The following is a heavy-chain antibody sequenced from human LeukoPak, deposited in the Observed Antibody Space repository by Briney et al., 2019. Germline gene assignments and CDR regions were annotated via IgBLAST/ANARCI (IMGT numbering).Heavy chain of an antibody. CDR1: GFTFSSYS. CDR2: ISSSSSTI. CDR3: ARGSGQWLVLVYFDY. Sequence: GGFLRLSCAASGFTFSSYSMNWVRQAPGKGLEWVSYISSSSSTIFYADSVKGRFTISRDNAKNSLYLQMNSLRAEDTAVYYCARGSGQWLVLVYFDYWGQGTLVTVSS. D-gene: IGHD6-19*01. J-gene: IGHJ4*02. V-gene: IGHV3-48*01.